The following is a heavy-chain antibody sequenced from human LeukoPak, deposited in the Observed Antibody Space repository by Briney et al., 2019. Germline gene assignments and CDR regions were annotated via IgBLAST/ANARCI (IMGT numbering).Heavy chain of an antibody. Sequence: GGSLRLSCAASGFTFSSSAMSWVRQAPGKGLEWVSAISNNGGYTYYAHSVQGRSTISRDNSKSTLCLQMNSLRAEDTAVYYCAKQLGYCSDGSCYFPYWGQGTLVTVSS. CDR2: ISNNGGYT. CDR1: GFTFSSSA. V-gene: IGHV3-23*01. J-gene: IGHJ4*02. CDR3: AKQLGYCSDGSCYFPY. D-gene: IGHD2-15*01.